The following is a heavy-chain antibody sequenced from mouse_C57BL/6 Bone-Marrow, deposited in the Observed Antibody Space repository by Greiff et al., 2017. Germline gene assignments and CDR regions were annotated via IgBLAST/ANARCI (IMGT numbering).Heavy chain of an antibody. D-gene: IGHD2-12*01. CDR2: ISDGGSYT. CDR1: GFTFSSYA. CDR3: ARYSHFDD. Sequence: EVKLVESGGGLVKPGGSLKLSCAASGFTFSSYAMSWVRQTPEKRLEWVATISDGGSYTYYPDNVKGRFTISRDNAKNNLYLQMSHLKSEDTAMYYCARYSHFDDWGQGTTRTVSS. J-gene: IGHJ2*01. V-gene: IGHV5-4*03.